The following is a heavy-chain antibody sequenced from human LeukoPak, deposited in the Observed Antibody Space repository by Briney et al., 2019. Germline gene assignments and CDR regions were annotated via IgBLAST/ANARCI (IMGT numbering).Heavy chain of an antibody. CDR3: AKQPYNYYYLDV. J-gene: IGHJ6*03. V-gene: IGHV3-23*01. D-gene: IGHD1-14*01. Sequence: GGSLRISCAISGLTSHDYAMTWVHQAPGKGLEWVSTIVGDSSKTYYAASVRGRFTISRDNSNYVLFLHMNSLRAEDTAIYYCAKQPYNYYYLDVWGKGTTVTISS. CDR2: IVGDSSKT. CDR1: GLTSHDYA.